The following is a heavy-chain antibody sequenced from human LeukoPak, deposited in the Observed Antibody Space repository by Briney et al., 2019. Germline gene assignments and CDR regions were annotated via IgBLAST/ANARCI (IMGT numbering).Heavy chain of an antibody. Sequence: KPSETLSLTCTVSGGSISSHYWSWVRQPAGKGLEWIGRIYISGSTNYNPSLKSRVTMSVDTSKNQFSLKLRSVTAADTAVYYCAKSAIFGVVIAYYFDYWGQGTLVTVSS. CDR1: GGSISSHY. V-gene: IGHV4-4*07. CDR3: AKSAIFGVVIAYYFDY. D-gene: IGHD3-3*01. CDR2: IYISGST. J-gene: IGHJ4*02.